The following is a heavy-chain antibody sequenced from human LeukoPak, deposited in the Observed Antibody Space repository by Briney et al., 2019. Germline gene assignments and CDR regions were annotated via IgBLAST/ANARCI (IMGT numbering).Heavy chain of an antibody. D-gene: IGHD1-26*01. V-gene: IGHV1-46*01. CDR3: ARAVVGATGGRWFDP. CDR1: GYTLTELS. Sequence: ASVKVSCKVSGYTLTELSMHWVRQAPGQGLEWMGIINPSGGSTSYAQKFQGRVTMTRDTSTSTVYMELSSLRSEDTAVYYCARAVVGATGGRWFDPWGQGTLVTVSS. CDR2: INPSGGST. J-gene: IGHJ5*02.